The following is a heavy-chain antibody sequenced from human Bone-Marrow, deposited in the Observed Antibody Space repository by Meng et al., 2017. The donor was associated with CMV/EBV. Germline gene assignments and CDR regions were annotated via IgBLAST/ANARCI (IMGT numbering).Heavy chain of an antibody. Sequence: ESLKISCTVSGGSISSGDYYWSWIRQPPGKGLEWIGYIYYSGSTNYNPSLKSRVTISVDTSKNQFSLKLSSVTAADTAMYYCARAFCSTTSCYWFSYYYGMDVWGQGTTVTVSS. CDR3: ARAFCSTTSCYWFSYYYGMDV. CDR1: GGSISSGDYY. J-gene: IGHJ6*02. CDR2: IYYSGST. V-gene: IGHV4-61*08. D-gene: IGHD2-2*01.